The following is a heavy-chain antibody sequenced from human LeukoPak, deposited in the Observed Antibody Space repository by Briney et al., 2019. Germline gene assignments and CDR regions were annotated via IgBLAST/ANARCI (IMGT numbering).Heavy chain of an antibody. V-gene: IGHV3-30*18. D-gene: IGHD3-22*01. CDR2: ISYDGSNK. CDR3: AKDPRTRFTHYYDSSGYYPFDY. J-gene: IGHJ4*02. CDR1: GFTISAYD. Sequence: PGGSLRLSCSASGFTISAYDMHWVRQAPGKGLEWVAVISYDGSNKYYADSVKGRFTISRDNSKNTLYLQMNTLRAEDTAVYYCAKDPRTRFTHYYDSSGYYPFDYWGQGTLVTVSS.